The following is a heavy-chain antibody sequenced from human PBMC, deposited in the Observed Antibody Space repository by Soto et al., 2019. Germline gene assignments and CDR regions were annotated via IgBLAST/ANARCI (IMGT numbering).Heavy chain of an antibody. CDR2: RYYSEST. D-gene: IGHD2-15*01. Sequence: TSETLSLTCTVSGGSITTGGYYWSWIRQLPGKGLEWIGHRYYSESTYYNPSLKSRVSISLDTSKNQFSLKLSFVTAADTAMYYCARTKCSGGSCYSWSLDYWGQGTPVTVSS. V-gene: IGHV4-31*03. J-gene: IGHJ4*02. CDR1: GGSITTGGYY. CDR3: ARTKCSGGSCYSWSLDY.